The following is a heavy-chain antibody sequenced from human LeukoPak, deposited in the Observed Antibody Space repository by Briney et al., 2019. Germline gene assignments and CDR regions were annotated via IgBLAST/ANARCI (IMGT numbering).Heavy chain of an antibody. CDR1: GGSISSYY. V-gene: IGHV4-59*01. D-gene: IGHD3-10*01. Sequence: SETLSLTCTVSGGSISSYYWSWIRQPPGKGLEWIGYIYYSGSTNYNPSLKSRVTISVDTSKNQFSLKLSSVTAEDTAVYYCARDNSHGVSEGYYYMDVWGKGTTVTVSS. CDR3: ARDNSHGVSEGYYYMDV. J-gene: IGHJ6*03. CDR2: IYYSGST.